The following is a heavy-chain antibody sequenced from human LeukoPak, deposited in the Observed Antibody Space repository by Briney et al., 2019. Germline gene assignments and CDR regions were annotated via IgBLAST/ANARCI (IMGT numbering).Heavy chain of an antibody. CDR1: GYTLTELS. J-gene: IGHJ4*02. D-gene: IGHD1-7*01. Sequence: GASVKVSCKVSGYTLTELSMHWVRQAPGKGLEWRGGFDPEDGETIYAQKFQGRVTMTAETSTDTAYMELSSLRSEDTAVYYCATGTLYNWNYGINYWGQGTLVTVSS. CDR3: ATGTLYNWNYGINY. V-gene: IGHV1-24*01. CDR2: FDPEDGET.